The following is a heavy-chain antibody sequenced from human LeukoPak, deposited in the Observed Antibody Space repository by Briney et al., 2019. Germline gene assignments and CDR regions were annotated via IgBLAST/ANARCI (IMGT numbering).Heavy chain of an antibody. CDR3: ARQRFSSGSYTFDI. V-gene: IGHV4-59*08. D-gene: IGHD6-19*01. J-gene: IGHJ3*02. CDR2: IYYSGST. CDR1: GGSISSYY. Sequence: ASETLSLTCTVSGGSISSYYWSWIRQPPGKGLEWIGYIYYSGSTNYNPSLKSRVTISVDTSKNQFSLKLSSVTAADTAVYYCARQRFSSGSYTFDIWGQGTMITVSS.